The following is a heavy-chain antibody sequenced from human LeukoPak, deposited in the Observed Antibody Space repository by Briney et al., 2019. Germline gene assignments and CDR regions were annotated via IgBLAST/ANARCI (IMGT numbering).Heavy chain of an antibody. D-gene: IGHD3-10*01. Sequence: ASVKVSCKASGYTFTGYYMHWVRQAPGQGLEWMGWINPNSGGTNYAQKFQGRVTMTRDTSISTAYMELSRLRSDDTAVYYCARASVDGSGSYYSYYFDYWGQGTLVTVSS. CDR3: ARASVDGSGSYYSYYFDY. CDR2: INPNSGGT. CDR1: GYTFTGYY. V-gene: IGHV1-2*02. J-gene: IGHJ4*02.